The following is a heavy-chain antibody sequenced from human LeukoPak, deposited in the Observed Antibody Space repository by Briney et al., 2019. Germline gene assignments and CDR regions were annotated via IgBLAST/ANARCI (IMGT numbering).Heavy chain of an antibody. D-gene: IGHD3-22*01. J-gene: IGHJ4*02. CDR2: INPKIGIT. CDR3: ARETGRRQYYDNSGYPDY. Sequence: ASVKVSCKASGYTFTGYFMHWVRQAPGQGLEWMGWINPKIGITHYTQKFQGRVTMTSDTSISTVYMDLSRLRSDDTAVYYCARETGRRQYYDNSGYPDYWGQGTLVSVSS. V-gene: IGHV1-2*02. CDR1: GYTFTGYF.